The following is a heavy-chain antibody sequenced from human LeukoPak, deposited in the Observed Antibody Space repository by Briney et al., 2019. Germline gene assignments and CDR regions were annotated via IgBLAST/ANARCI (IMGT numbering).Heavy chain of an antibody. CDR1: GFTFDDYA. CDR3: TKAVAYGDYRYFDY. J-gene: IGHJ4*02. Sequence: PGGSLRLSCAASGFTFDDYAMHWVRQAPGKGLEWVSRISWNSGSIGYADSLKGRFTISRDNAKNSLYLQMNSLRAEDTALYYCTKAVAYGDYRYFDYWGQGTLVTVSS. D-gene: IGHD4-17*01. V-gene: IGHV3-9*01. CDR2: ISWNSGSI.